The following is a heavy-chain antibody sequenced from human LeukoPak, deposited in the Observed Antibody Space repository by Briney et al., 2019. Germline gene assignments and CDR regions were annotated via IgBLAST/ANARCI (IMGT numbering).Heavy chain of an antibody. Sequence: GSLRLSCASSGFTFDDYGMSWVRQGPGKGLEWVSGINWNGGSTGYADSVKGRFTISRDNAKNSLYLQMNSLRVEDTAFYYCARGLFSGRPGFSFYFDYWGQGTLVTVSS. CDR3: ARGLFSGRPGFSFYFDY. CDR1: GFTFDDYG. D-gene: IGHD1-26*01. CDR2: INWNGGST. V-gene: IGHV3-20*04. J-gene: IGHJ4*02.